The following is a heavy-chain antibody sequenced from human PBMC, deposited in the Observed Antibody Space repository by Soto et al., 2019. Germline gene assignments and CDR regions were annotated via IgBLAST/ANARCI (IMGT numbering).Heavy chain of an antibody. J-gene: IGHJ4*02. V-gene: IGHV4-34*01. CDR1: GGSFSGYY. D-gene: IGHD3-22*01. CDR2: INHSGST. Sequence: QVQLQQWGAGLLKPSETLSLTCAVYGGSFSGYYWSWIRQPPGKRLEWIGEINHSGSTNYNPSLKSRVTISVDTSKNQFSLKLSSVTAADTAVYYCAGATRVFSDSSGYYYGHWGQRTVVTVSS. CDR3: AGATRVFSDSSGYYYGH.